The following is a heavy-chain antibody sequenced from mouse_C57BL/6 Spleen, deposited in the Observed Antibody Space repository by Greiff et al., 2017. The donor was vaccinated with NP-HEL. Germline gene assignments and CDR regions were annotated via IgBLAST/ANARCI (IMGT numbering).Heavy chain of an antibody. Sequence: EVKVEESGGGLVQPGGSMKLSCVASGFTFSNYWINWVRQSPEKGLEWVAQIRLKSDNYATHYAESVKGRFTISRDDSKSSVYLQMNNLRAEDTGIYYCTGPTVVATRYFDVWGTGTTVTVSS. J-gene: IGHJ1*03. CDR3: TGPTVVATRYFDV. CDR1: GFTFSNYW. D-gene: IGHD1-1*01. V-gene: IGHV6-3*01. CDR2: IRLKSDNYAT.